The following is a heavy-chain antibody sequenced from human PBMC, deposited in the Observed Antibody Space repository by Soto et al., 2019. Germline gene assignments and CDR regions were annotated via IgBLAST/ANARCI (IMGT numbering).Heavy chain of an antibody. V-gene: IGHV1-46*04. CDR3: ARGLGLGDY. D-gene: IGHD3-9*01. Sequence: QVQLVQSGAEVKKPGASVKLSCKASGYTFTSYYIHWVRQAPGQGLEWIGIINPNGGSTNYAYTLQGRLTVTRDTSTATVYMELGALTSEDTAVYYCARGLGLGDYWGQGTLVPVSS. CDR2: INPNGGST. CDR1: GYTFTSYY. J-gene: IGHJ4*02.